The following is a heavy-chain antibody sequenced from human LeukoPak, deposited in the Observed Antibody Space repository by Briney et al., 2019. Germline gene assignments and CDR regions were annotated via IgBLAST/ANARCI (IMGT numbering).Heavy chain of an antibody. Sequence: AESLSLTCTVSGVSISSYYRSWVRQPAGKGLEWIGRIYTSGSTYYNPSLKSRFTMSVDTPKNQFSLNLTSVTAADTAVYYCARGPKCSGFSCGFDYWGQGTLVTVSS. CDR3: ARGPKCSGFSCGFDY. CDR2: IYTSGST. D-gene: IGHD2-15*01. CDR1: GVSISSYY. V-gene: IGHV4-4*07. J-gene: IGHJ4*02.